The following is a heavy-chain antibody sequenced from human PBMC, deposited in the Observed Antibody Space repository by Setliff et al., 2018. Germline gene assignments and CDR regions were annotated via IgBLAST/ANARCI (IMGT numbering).Heavy chain of an antibody. CDR2: IYTGGST. D-gene: IGHD2-15*01. J-gene: IGHJ6*03. CDR1: GFTVTSNY. Sequence: PGGSLRLSCAASGFTVTSNYMSWVRQAPGKGLEWVSVIYTGGSTYYADSVKGRFTIPRDNSKNTLYLQMNSLRAEDTAVYYCARDLGARYCSGGSCSHYYYYYYMDVWGKGTTVTSP. V-gene: IGHV3-53*01. CDR3: ARDLGARYCSGGSCSHYYYYYYMDV.